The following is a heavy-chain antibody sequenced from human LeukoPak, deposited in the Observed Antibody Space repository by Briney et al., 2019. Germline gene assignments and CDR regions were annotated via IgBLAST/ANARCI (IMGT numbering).Heavy chain of an antibody. D-gene: IGHD3-22*01. CDR3: ARDPITMIVVAHPNGGAFDI. CDR2: IKQDGSEK. CDR1: GFTFSSYW. J-gene: IGHJ3*02. V-gene: IGHV3-7*01. Sequence: GGSLRLSCAASGFTFSSYWMSWVRQAPGKGLEWVANIKQDGSEKYYVDSVKGRFTISRDNAKNSLYLQMNSLRAEDTAVYYCARDPITMIVVAHPNGGAFDIWGQGTMVTVSS.